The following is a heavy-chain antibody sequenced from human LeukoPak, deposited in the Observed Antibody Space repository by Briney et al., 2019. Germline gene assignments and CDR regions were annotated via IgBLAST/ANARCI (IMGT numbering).Heavy chain of an antibody. CDR3: AKDMAAAGGRYYYYGMDV. CDR2: ISWNSGSI. CDR1: GFTFDDYA. Sequence: GGSLRLSCAASGFTFDDYAMHWVRHAPGKGLEWVSGISWNSGSIGYADSVKGRFTISRDNAKNSLYLQMNSLRAEDTALYYCAKDMAAAGGRYYYYGMDVWGQGTTVTVSS. J-gene: IGHJ6*02. D-gene: IGHD6-13*01. V-gene: IGHV3-9*01.